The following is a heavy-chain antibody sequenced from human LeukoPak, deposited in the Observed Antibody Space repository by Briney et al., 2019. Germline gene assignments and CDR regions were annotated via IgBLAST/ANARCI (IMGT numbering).Heavy chain of an antibody. V-gene: IGHV3-23*01. CDR3: ANSVTIFGVVSYAFDI. CDR2: ISGSGGST. J-gene: IGHJ3*02. CDR1: GFTFSSYS. D-gene: IGHD3-3*01. Sequence: GGSLRLSCAASGFTFSSYSMSWARQAPGKGLEWVSAISGSGGSTYYADSVRRRFTISRDNSKNTLYLQMNSLRAEDTAVYYCANSVTIFGVVSYAFDIWGQGTMVTVSS.